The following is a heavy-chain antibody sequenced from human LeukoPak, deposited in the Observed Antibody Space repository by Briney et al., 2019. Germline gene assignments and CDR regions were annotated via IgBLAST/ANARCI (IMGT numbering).Heavy chain of an antibody. Sequence: ASVKVSCKSSGYTFTSYYMRWVRQAPGQGLEWMGIINPSGGDTSYAQKFQGRLTMTRDTPTNTVYMELTSLRSEDTAVYYCAREVMDNLRFDYWGQGTLVTVSS. CDR1: GYTFTSYY. V-gene: IGHV1-46*01. D-gene: IGHD1-14*01. CDR3: AREVMDNLRFDY. CDR2: INPSGGDT. J-gene: IGHJ4*02.